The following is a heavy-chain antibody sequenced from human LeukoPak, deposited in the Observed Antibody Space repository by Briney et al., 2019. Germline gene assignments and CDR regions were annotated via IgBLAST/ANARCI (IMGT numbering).Heavy chain of an antibody. D-gene: IGHD6-25*01. J-gene: IGHJ1*01. CDR3: ARGQRGNFQH. Sequence: PSETLSLTCTVSGGSISSCGYYWSWIRQHPGKGLEWIGYIYYSGSTYYNPSLKSRVTISVDTSKNQFSLKLSSVTAADTAVYYCARGQRGNFQHWGQGTLVTVSS. CDR2: IYYSGST. V-gene: IGHV4-31*03. CDR1: GGSISSCGYY.